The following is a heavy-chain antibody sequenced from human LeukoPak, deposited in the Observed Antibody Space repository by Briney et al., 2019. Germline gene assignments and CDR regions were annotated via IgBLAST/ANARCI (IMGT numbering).Heavy chain of an antibody. V-gene: IGHV3-13*05. J-gene: IGHJ6*02. CDR3: ARDRLLWRGGHYYYYGMDV. CDR1: GFTFSSCD. D-gene: IGHD3-10*01. Sequence: GGSLRLSCAASGFTFSSCDMHWVRQATGKGLEWVSAIGTAGDPYYPGSVKGRFTISRENAKNSLYLQMNSLRAGDTAVYYCARDRLLWRGGHYYYYGMDVWGQGTTVTVSS. CDR2: IGTAGDP.